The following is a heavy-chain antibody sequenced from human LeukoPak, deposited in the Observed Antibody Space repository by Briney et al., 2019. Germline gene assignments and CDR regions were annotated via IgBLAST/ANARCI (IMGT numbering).Heavy chain of an antibody. D-gene: IGHD6-19*01. V-gene: IGHV3-30*18. J-gene: IGHJ4*02. CDR3: AKDRRGWYLDY. Sequence: GGSLRLSCAASGFTFSSYGMHWVRQAPGKGLEWVAVISYDGSNKYYADSVKGRFTISRDNSKNTLYLQMNSLRAEDTAVYYCAKDRRGWYLDYWGQGTLVTVSS. CDR2: ISYDGSNK. CDR1: GFTFSSYG.